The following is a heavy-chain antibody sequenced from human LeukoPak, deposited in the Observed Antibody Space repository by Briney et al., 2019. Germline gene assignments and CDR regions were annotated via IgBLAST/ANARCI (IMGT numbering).Heavy chain of an antibody. J-gene: IGHJ3*02. D-gene: IGHD3-10*01. V-gene: IGHV3-30*04. Sequence: PGGSLRLSCAASGFTFSSYAMHWVRQAPGKGLEWVAVISYDGSNKYYADSVKGRFTISRDNSKNTLYLQMNSLRAEDTAVYYCARGGHGSGSLVHDAFDIWGQGTMVTVSS. CDR3: ARGGHGSGSLVHDAFDI. CDR1: GFTFSSYA. CDR2: ISYDGSNK.